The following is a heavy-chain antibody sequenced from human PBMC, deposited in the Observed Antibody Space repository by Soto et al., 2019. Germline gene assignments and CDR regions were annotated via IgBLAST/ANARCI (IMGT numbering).Heavy chain of an antibody. J-gene: IGHJ4*02. Sequence: PSETLSLTCSVSGASTVSHYHWTWIRQPPGKGLEWMGYIFNSGTTFYNPSLTSRLSISMDTSGNHFSLELRSVTAADTAVYYCALALGPTTGLDYWGQGXLVTVSS. CDR1: GASTVSHYH. CDR2: IFNSGTT. D-gene: IGHD1-26*01. CDR3: ALALGPTTGLDY. V-gene: IGHV4-31*02.